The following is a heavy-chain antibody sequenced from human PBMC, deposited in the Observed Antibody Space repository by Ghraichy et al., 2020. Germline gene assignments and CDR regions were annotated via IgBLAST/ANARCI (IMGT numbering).Heavy chain of an antibody. CDR2: ISAYNGNT. J-gene: IGHJ4*02. CDR1: GYTFTSYG. V-gene: IGHV1-18*01. D-gene: IGHD2-8*01. Sequence: ASVKVSCKASGYTFTSYGISWVRQAPGQGLEWMGWISAYNGNTNYAQKLQGRVTMTTDTSTSTAYMELRSLRSDDTAVYYCARDVVGTNGVDTFDYWGQGTLVTVSS. CDR3: ARDVVGTNGVDTFDY.